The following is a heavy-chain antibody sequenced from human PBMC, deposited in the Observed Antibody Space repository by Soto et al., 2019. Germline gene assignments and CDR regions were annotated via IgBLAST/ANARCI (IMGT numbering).Heavy chain of an antibody. CDR1: GGTFSSYA. J-gene: IGHJ6*02. V-gene: IGHV1-69*13. D-gene: IGHD6-13*01. CDR3: AKARQQLFYYYYYGMDV. CDR2: IIPIFGTA. Sequence: ASVKVSCKSSGGTFSSYAISWVRQAPGQGLEWMGGIIPIFGTANYAQKFQGRVTITADESTSTAYMELSSLRSEDTAVYYCAKARQQLFYYYYYGMDVWGQGTTVTVSS.